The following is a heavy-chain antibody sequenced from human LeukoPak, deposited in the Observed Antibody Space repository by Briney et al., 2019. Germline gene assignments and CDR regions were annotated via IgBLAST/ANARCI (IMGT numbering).Heavy chain of an antibody. D-gene: IGHD4-17*01. V-gene: IGHV3-66*01. Sequence: GGSLRLSCAASGFTVSSNDMSWVRQAPGKGLEWVSVIYSGGSTYYADSVKGRFTISRDNSKNTLYLQMNSLRAEDTAVYYCASSTYGDYVFDYWGQGTLVTVSS. CDR3: ASSTYGDYVFDY. J-gene: IGHJ4*02. CDR1: GFTVSSND. CDR2: IYSGGST.